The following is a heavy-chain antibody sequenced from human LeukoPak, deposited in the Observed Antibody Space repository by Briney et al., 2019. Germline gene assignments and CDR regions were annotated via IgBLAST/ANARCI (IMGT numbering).Heavy chain of an antibody. CDR2: ISSNGGST. J-gene: IGHJ4*02. D-gene: IGHD1-26*01. Sequence: GGSVRLSCAASGFTFSSYAMHWVRQAPGKGLEYVSAISSNGGSTYYANSVKGRFTISRDNSKNTLYLQMGSLRAEDMAVYYCARDFSGSSGNFDYWGQGTLVTVSS. V-gene: IGHV3-64*01. CDR3: ARDFSGSSGNFDY. CDR1: GFTFSSYA.